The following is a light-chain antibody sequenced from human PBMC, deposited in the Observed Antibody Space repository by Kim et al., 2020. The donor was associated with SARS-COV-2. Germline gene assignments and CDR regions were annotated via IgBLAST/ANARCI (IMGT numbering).Light chain of an antibody. CDR2: DVT. Sequence: GQSITISCTGTSSDIGSYNLVSWYQHHPGKAPKLMIHDVTERPSGVSDRFSGSKSGNTASLTISGLQTGDEATYYCTSFTTRHAILFGGGTQLTVL. J-gene: IGLJ2*01. CDR1: SSDIGSYNL. V-gene: IGLV2-14*02. CDR3: TSFTTRHAIL.